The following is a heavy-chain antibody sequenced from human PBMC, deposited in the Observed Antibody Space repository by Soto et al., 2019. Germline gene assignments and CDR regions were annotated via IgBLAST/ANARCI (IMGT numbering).Heavy chain of an antibody. CDR3: ARGRAAGVVVGCAP. CDR2: ISSGGGTT. CDR1: GFTFGSYA. D-gene: IGHD2-15*01. Sequence: EVQLLESGGGLVQPGGSLRLSCAASGFTFGSYAMGWVRQTPGEGLEWVSTISSGGGTTYYADSVKGRFTISRDNXXNPLYLQMDGLRVGDTAAYYCARGRAAGVVVGCAPWGQGILVTVST. J-gene: IGHJ5*02. V-gene: IGHV3-23*01.